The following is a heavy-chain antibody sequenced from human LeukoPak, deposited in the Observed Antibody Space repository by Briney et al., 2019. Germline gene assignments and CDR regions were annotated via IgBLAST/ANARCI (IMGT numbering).Heavy chain of an antibody. CDR2: IYYSGST. D-gene: IGHD3-3*01. Sequence: SETLSLTCTVSGGSISSSSYYWGWIRQPPGKGLEWIGSIYYSGSTYYNPSLKSRVTISVDTSKNQFSLKLSSVTAADTAVYYCARALEWFPQRFDYWGQGTLVTVSS. V-gene: IGHV4-39*07. CDR3: ARALEWFPQRFDY. J-gene: IGHJ4*02. CDR1: GGSISSSSYY.